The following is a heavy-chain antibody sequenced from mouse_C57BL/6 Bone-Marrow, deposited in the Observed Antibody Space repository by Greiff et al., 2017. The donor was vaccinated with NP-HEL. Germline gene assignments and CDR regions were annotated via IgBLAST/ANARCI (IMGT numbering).Heavy chain of an antibody. J-gene: IGHJ1*03. CDR1: GYSFTDYN. V-gene: IGHV1-39*01. Sequence: EVQLQQSGPELVKPGASVKISCKASGYSFTDYNMNWVKQSNGKSLEWIGVIYPNYGTTSYNQKFKGKATLTVDQYSSTAYMQLNSLTAEDSAVYYCARSKGRLRNWYVDVWGTGTTVTVSS. CDR3: ARSKGRLRNWYVDV. CDR2: IYPNYGTT. D-gene: IGHD1-1*01.